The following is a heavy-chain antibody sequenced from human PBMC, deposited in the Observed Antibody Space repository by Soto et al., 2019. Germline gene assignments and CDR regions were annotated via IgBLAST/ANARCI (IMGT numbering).Heavy chain of an antibody. Sequence: QVQLVQSGAEVQKPGASVKVSCKASGYTFIGYYIHWVRRAPGQGLEWMGWINPNTGGTNSAQNFQGRVTMTRDTSISTAYMHLSRLRSDDTAVYYCARDSSYCSNGVCPAYYYFYYAMDVWGQGTTVTVSS. CDR1: GYTFIGYY. V-gene: IGHV1-2*02. J-gene: IGHJ6*02. CDR3: ARDSSYCSNGVCPAYYYFYYAMDV. CDR2: INPNTGGT. D-gene: IGHD2-8*01.